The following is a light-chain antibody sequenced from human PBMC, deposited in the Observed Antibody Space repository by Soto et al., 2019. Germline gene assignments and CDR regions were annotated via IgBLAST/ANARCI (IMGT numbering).Light chain of an antibody. CDR2: AAS. CDR1: QGISTY. CDR3: QQFHTYPRT. J-gene: IGKJ1*01. V-gene: IGKV1-9*01. Sequence: DIPLTQSPSFLSASVGDRVTITCRASQGISTYLAWYQQKPGKAPKLLIFAASTLQSGVPSRFSGSGSGTEFTLTISSLQPEDFATYCCQQFHTYPRTFGQGTKVEIK.